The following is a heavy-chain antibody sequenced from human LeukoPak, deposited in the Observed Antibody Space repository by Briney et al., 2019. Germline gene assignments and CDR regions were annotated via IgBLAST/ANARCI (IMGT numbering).Heavy chain of an antibody. J-gene: IGHJ5*02. CDR3: AREGGQWELLQSIWFDP. CDR2: IYYSGST. D-gene: IGHD1-26*01. CDR1: GGSISSYY. V-gene: IGHV4-59*01. Sequence: SETLSLTCTVSGGSISSYYWSWIRQPPGKGLEWIGYIYYSGSTNYNPSLKSRVTISVDTSKNQFSLKLSSVTAADTAVYYCAREGGQWELLQSIWFDPWGQGTLVTVSS.